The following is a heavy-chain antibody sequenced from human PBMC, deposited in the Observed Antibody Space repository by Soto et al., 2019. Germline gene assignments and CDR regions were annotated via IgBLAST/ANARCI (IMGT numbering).Heavy chain of an antibody. V-gene: IGHV4-4*02. CDR3: ARAAVVLAPYYYYMDV. D-gene: IGHD3-3*01. CDR2: IYHSRST. J-gene: IGHJ6*03. Sequence: QVQLQESGPGLVKPSGTLSLTCAVSSGSISSSNWWSWVRQPPGKGLEWIGEIYHSRSTNYNPSLKSRFTISVDKSKNQFSLKLSSVTAADTAVYYCARAAVVLAPYYYYMDVWGKGTTVTVSS. CDR1: SGSISSSNW.